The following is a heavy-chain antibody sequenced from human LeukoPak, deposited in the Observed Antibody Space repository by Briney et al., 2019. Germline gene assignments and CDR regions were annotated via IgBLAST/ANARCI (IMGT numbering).Heavy chain of an antibody. D-gene: IGHD2-2*01. J-gene: IGHJ5*02. CDR3: ARDLSMCTSCSNWFDP. CDR2: IIPIFGTA. Sequence: SVKVSCKASGGTFSSYAISWVRQAPGQGLEWMGGIIPIFGTANYAQKFQGRVTITADKSTSTAYMELSSLRSEDTAVYYCARDLSMCTSCSNWFDPWGQGTLVTVSS. CDR1: GGTFSSYA. V-gene: IGHV1-69*06.